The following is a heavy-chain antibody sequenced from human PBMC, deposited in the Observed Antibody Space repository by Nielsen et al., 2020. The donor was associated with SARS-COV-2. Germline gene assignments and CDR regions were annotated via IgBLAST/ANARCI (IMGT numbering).Heavy chain of an antibody. CDR3: AKVYSGSYFLKGSLDY. CDR2: ISGSGGST. CDR1: GFTFSSYA. V-gene: IGHV3-23*01. J-gene: IGHJ4*02. Sequence: GGSLRLSCAASGFTFSSYAMSWVRQAPGKGLEWVSAISGSGGSTYYADSVKGRFTISRDNSKNTLYLQMNSLRAEDTAAYYCAKVYSGSYFLKGSLDYWGQGTLVTVSS. D-gene: IGHD1-26*01.